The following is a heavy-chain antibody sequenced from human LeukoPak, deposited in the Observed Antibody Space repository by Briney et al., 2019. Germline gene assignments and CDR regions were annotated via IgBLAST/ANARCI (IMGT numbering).Heavy chain of an antibody. CDR3: ARSLYDFWSGYDY. V-gene: IGHV3-7*03. CDR2: IKQDGSEK. Sequence: GGSLRLSCAASGFTFSTYWMSWVRQAPGKGLEWVANIKQDGSEKYYVDSVKGRFTISRDNTKNSLYLQMSSLRAEDTAVYYCARSLYDFWSGYDYWGQGTLVTVSS. D-gene: IGHD3-3*01. J-gene: IGHJ4*02. CDR1: GFTFSTYW.